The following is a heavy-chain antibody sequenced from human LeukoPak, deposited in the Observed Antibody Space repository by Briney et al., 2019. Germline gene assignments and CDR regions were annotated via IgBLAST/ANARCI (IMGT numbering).Heavy chain of an antibody. CDR2: IYYSGYT. D-gene: IGHD2-15*01. CDR1: GGSISSYY. J-gene: IGHJ6*03. CDR3: ARVYPVAATPSYYYYYMDV. V-gene: IGHV4-59*01. Sequence: SETLSLTCTVSGGSISSYYWSWIRQPPGKGLEYIGYIYYSGYTNYNPSLKSRVTISVDTSKNQFSLKLSSVTAADTAVYYCARVYPVAATPSYYYYYMDVWGKGTTVTVSS.